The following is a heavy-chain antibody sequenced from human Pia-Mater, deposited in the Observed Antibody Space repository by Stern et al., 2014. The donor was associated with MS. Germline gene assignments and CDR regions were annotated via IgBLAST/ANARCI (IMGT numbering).Heavy chain of an antibody. CDR2: ISSSSSYI. Sequence: EVQLVESGGGLVKPGGSLRLSCAASGFTFSSYSMNWVRQAPGKGLEWVSSISSSSSYIYYADSVKGRFNISRDNAKNSLYLQMNSLRAEDTAVYYCARDSSSWYAIDYWGQGTLVTVSS. J-gene: IGHJ4*02. D-gene: IGHD6-13*01. CDR1: GFTFSSYS. V-gene: IGHV3-21*01. CDR3: ARDSSSWYAIDY.